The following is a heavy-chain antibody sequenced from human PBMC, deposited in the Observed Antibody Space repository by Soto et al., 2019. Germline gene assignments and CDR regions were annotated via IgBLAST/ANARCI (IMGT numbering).Heavy chain of an antibody. V-gene: IGHV1-3*01. CDR2: RKDCNGNT. J-gene: IGHJ3*02. D-gene: IGHD3-22*01. CDR1: GYTFSSYA. CDR3: ARDAYDSSGYYYRDFDI. Sequence: AALKVSCKACGYTFSSYAMHWVRQSPVQSLEWMGWRKDCNGNTKYSQKFQGRVTITRDTSASTAYMELSSLRSEDTAVYYCARDAYDSSGYYYRDFDIWGQGTMVTVSS.